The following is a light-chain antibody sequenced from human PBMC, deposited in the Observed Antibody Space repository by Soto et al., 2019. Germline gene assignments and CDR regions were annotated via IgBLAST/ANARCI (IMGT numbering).Light chain of an antibody. Sequence: QSVLTQPASVSASPGQSITFSCTGTSSDVGGYNYVAWYQQHPDKAPKLLIYDVTNRPSGVSIRFSGSKSGDTASLTISGLLPEDEDDYYCTSYKSIYTYVFGTGTKVTVL. CDR1: SSDVGGYNY. CDR3: TSYKSIYTYV. J-gene: IGLJ1*01. V-gene: IGLV2-14*01. CDR2: DVT.